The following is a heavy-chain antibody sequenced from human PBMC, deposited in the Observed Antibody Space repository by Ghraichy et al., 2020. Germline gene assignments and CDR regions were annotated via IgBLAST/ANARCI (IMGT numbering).Heavy chain of an antibody. CDR1: GFSFSTYS. V-gene: IGHV3-21*01. J-gene: IGHJ4*02. D-gene: IGHD6-13*01. CDR3: VSETRYSSSWYAFDC. CDR2: ISTTSTFI. Sequence: GGSLRLSCEASGFSFSTYSMNWVRQAPGKGLEWVSSISTTSTFIYYADSVKGRFTISRDNAKNSLYLQMNSLRAEDTAVYYCVSETRYSSSWYAFDCWGQGTLVTVSS.